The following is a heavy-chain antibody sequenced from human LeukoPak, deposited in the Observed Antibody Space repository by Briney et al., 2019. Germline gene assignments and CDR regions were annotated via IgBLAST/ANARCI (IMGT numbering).Heavy chain of an antibody. D-gene: IGHD5-18*01. CDR3: ARGKVDTAAQFDY. V-gene: IGHV4-59*01. Sequence: SETLSLTCTVSGGSISSYYWSWIRQPPGKGLEWIRYIYYSGSTNYDPSLKSRVTISVDTSKNQFSLKLSSVTAADTAVYYCARGKVDTAAQFDYWGQGTLVTVSS. CDR2: IYYSGST. J-gene: IGHJ4*02. CDR1: GGSISSYY.